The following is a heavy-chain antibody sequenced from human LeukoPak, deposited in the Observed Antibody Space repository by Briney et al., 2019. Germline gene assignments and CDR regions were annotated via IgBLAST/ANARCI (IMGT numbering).Heavy chain of an antibody. Sequence: PGGSMRLSCAAPGFTFTNAWMSWVRQAPGKGLEWVGRIKSKADGETTDYAAPVKGRFTMSRDVSKATLYLQMNSLKAEDTAVYYCTTDLGITMIRGVIVYWGQGALVTVSS. J-gene: IGHJ4*02. CDR3: TTDLGITMIRGVIVY. D-gene: IGHD3-10*01. CDR1: GFTFTNAW. CDR2: IKSKADGETT. V-gene: IGHV3-15*01.